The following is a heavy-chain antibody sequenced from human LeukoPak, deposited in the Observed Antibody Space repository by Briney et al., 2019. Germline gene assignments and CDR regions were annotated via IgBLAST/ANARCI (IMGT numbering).Heavy chain of an antibody. Sequence: GGSLRLSCAASGFAFSTYSMNWVRQAPGKGLEWVSYISSSSSTIYYADSVKGRFTISRDNSKNTLYLQMNSLRAEDTAVYYCAKCPSGVLRYFAPIDYWGQGTLVTVSS. CDR2: ISSSSSTI. V-gene: IGHV3-48*01. D-gene: IGHD3-9*01. CDR3: AKCPSGVLRYFAPIDY. J-gene: IGHJ4*02. CDR1: GFAFSTYS.